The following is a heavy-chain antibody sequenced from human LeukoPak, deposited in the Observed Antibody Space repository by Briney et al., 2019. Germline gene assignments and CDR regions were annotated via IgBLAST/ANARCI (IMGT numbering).Heavy chain of an antibody. Sequence: ASVKVSCKASGYTFTSYGISWVRQAPGQGLEWMGWISAYNGNTNYAQKLQGRVTMTTDTSTSTAYMELRSLRSDDTAVYYCARDRCSGGSCPGGWFDPWGQGTLVTVSS. V-gene: IGHV1-18*01. CDR1: GYTFTSYG. D-gene: IGHD2-15*01. CDR3: ARDRCSGGSCPGGWFDP. CDR2: ISAYNGNT. J-gene: IGHJ5*02.